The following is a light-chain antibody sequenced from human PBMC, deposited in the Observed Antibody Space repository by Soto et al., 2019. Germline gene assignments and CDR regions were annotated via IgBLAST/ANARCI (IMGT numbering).Light chain of an antibody. CDR1: QTISSW. V-gene: IGKV1-5*03. Sequence: DIQMTQSPSTLSGSVGDRVTITCRASQTISSWLALYQQKPGKAPKLLIYKASTLKSGVPSRFSGSGSGTEFTLTISSLQPDDFATYYCQLYNSYSEAFGQGTKVDI. J-gene: IGKJ1*01. CDR2: KAS. CDR3: QLYNSYSEA.